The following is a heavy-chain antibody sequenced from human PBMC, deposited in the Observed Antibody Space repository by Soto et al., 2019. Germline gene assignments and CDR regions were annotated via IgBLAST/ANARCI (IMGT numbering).Heavy chain of an antibody. J-gene: IGHJ1*01. CDR3: AAFSTFVLRGGDYEAF. D-gene: IGHD2-21*01. CDR1: GVPIYRGDYY. V-gene: IGHV4-30-4*01. Sequence: QVQLQASGPGLVKPSQTLALSCTVSGVPIYRGDYYWSWVRQSPGKGLEWLGYIYCTGTTYYYPSLETRLTISLDATKSQCSLRLTSMTAADTAVYFCAAFSTFVLRGGDYEAFWGQGLQVTVSS. CDR2: IYCTGTT.